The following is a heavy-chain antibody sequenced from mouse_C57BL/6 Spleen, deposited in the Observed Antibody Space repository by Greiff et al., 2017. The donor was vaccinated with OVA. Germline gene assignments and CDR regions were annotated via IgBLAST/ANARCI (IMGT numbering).Heavy chain of an antibody. J-gene: IGHJ4*01. D-gene: IGHD2-3*01. CDR2: INPNNGGT. V-gene: IGHV1-26*01. CDR1: GYTFTDYY. CDR3: ALYDGYSYAMDY. Sequence: VQLKQSGPELVKPGASVKISCKASGYTFTDYYMNWVKQSHGKSLEWIGDINPNNGGTSYNQKFKGKATLTVDKSSSTAYMELRSLTSEDSAVYYCALYDGYSYAMDYWGQGTSVTVSS.